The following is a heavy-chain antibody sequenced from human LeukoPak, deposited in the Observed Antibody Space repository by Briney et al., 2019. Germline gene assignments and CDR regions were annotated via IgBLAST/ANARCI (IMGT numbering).Heavy chain of an antibody. D-gene: IGHD3-10*01. CDR1: GGTFSSYA. J-gene: IGHJ6*03. V-gene: IGHV1-69*06. CDR2: IIPIFGTA. Sequence: SAKVSCKASGGTFSSYAISWVRQAPGQGLEWMGRIIPIFGTANYAQKFQGRVTITADKSTSTAYMELSSLRSEDTAVYYCARRGLHGSGSYYYYYYMDVWGKGTTVTVSS. CDR3: ARRGLHGSGSYYYYYYMDV.